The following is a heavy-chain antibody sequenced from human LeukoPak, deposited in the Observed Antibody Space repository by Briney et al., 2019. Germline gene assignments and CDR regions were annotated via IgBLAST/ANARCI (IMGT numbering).Heavy chain of an antibody. V-gene: IGHV3-33*01. CDR3: ARDPDGGNTLDY. CDR2: IWYDGSKK. Sequence: GGSLRLSCAASGFIFSSNGMHWVLQAPGKGLEWVAVIWYDGSKKYYADSVKGRFTISRDDAKNSLYLQMNSLGAEDTAVYYCARDPDGGNTLDYWGQGTLVTVSS. CDR1: GFIFSSNG. D-gene: IGHD4-23*01. J-gene: IGHJ4*02.